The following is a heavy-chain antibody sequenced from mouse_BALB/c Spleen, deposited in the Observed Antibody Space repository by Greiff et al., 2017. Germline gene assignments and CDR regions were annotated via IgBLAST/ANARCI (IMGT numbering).Heavy chain of an antibody. V-gene: IGHV5-6-4*01. CDR3: TRDEGSYGYDRSFDY. J-gene: IGHJ2*01. CDR1: GFTFSSYT. D-gene: IGHD2-2*01. CDR2: ISSGGSYT. Sequence: EVKLVESGGGLVKPGGSLKLSCAASGFTFSSYTMSWVRQTPEKRLEWVATISSGGSYTYYPDSVKGRFTISRDNAKNTLYLQMSSLKSEDTAMYYCTRDEGSYGYDRSFDYWGQGTTLTVSS.